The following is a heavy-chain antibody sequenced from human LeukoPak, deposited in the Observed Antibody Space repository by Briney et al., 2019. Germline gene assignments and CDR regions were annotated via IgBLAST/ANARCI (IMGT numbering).Heavy chain of an antibody. D-gene: IGHD5-18*01. J-gene: IGHJ5*02. CDR3: ARGGTAMEDWFDP. CDR2: IYYSGSN. Sequence: SETLSLTCTVSGGSISSGGYYWSWIRQHPGKGLEWIGYIYYSGSNYYHPSLESRITISVDTSKNQFSLKLSSVTAADTAVYYCARGGTAMEDWFDPWGQGTLVTVSS. V-gene: IGHV4-31*03. CDR1: GGSISSGGYY.